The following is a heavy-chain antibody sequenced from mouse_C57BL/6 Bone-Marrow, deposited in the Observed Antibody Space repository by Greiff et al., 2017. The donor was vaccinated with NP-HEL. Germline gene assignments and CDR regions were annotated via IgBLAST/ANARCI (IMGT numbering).Heavy chain of an antibody. V-gene: IGHV5-17*01. CDR1: GFTFSDYG. D-gene: IGHD4-1*01. CDR2: ISSGSSTI. Sequence: DVMLVESGGGLVKPGGSLKLSCAASGFTFSDYGMHWVRQAPEKGLEWVAYISSGSSTIYYADTVKGRFTIYRDNAKNTLFLQMTSLRSEDTAMYYCARNWDVYFDYWGQGTTLTVSS. J-gene: IGHJ2*01. CDR3: ARNWDVYFDY.